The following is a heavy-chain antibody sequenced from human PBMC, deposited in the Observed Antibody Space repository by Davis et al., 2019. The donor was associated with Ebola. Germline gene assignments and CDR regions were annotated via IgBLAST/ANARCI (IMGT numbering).Heavy chain of an antibody. CDR3: ARQRRLRLGELSGHFDY. Sequence: MPGGSLRLSCTVSGASISSSNYYWGWIRQPPGKGLEWIGYIYYSGSTNYNPSLKSRVTISVDTSKNQFSLKLSSVTAADTAVYYCARQRRLRLGELSGHFDYWGQGTLVTVSS. V-gene: IGHV4-61*05. CDR2: IYYSGST. J-gene: IGHJ4*02. D-gene: IGHD3-16*02. CDR1: GASISSSNYY.